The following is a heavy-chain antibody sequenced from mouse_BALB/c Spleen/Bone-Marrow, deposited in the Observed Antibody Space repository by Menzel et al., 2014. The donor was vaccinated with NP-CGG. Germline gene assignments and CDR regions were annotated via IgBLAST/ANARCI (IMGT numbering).Heavy chain of an antibody. CDR3: ASGNYYYAMDY. J-gene: IGHJ4*01. CDR2: ISTYYGDA. Sequence: VQLQESGAELVRPGVSVKISCKGSGYTFTDYAMHWVKQSHAKSLEWIGVISTYYGDASYNQKFKVKATMTVDKSSSTAYMELARLTSEDSAIYYCASGNYYYAMDYWGQGTSVTVSS. CDR1: GYTFTDYA. D-gene: IGHD2-1*01. V-gene: IGHV1S137*01.